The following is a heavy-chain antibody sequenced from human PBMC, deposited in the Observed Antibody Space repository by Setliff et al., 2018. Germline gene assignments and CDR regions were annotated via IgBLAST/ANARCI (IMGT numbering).Heavy chain of an antibody. J-gene: IGHJ4*02. CDR2: IYSGGST. Sequence: PGGSLRLSCAASGFTVSSNYMSWVRQAPGKGLEWVSVIYSGGSTYYADSVKGRFTISRDNSKNTLYLQMNSLRAEDTAVYYCARTCSGSGCYAGLESWGQGTPVTVPQ. CDR1: GFTVSSNY. V-gene: IGHV3-66*02. D-gene: IGHD2-15*01. CDR3: ARTCSGSGCYAGLES.